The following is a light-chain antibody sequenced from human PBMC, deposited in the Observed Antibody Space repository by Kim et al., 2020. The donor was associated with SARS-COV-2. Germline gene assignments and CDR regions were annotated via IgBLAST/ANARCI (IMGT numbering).Light chain of an antibody. CDR2: ANT. CDR3: QSFDNSLSGSV. CDR1: RSNIGAGFD. J-gene: IGLJ2*01. V-gene: IGLV1-40*01. Sequence: QRVTTSCTGTRSNIGAGFDVHWYQQLPGTAPQLLIYANTNRPSGVPDRFSGSKSATSASLAITGLQAEDEAVYYCQSFDNSLSGSVFGGGTQLTVL.